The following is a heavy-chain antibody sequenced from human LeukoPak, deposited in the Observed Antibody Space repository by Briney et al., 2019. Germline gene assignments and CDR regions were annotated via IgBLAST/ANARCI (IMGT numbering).Heavy chain of an antibody. D-gene: IGHD2-15*01. CDR3: AKEDQKYCSGGSCYSDTGSDY. CDR1: GFTFSSYS. J-gene: IGHJ4*02. CDR2: ISGSGGST. Sequence: GGSLRLSCAASGFTFSSYSMNWVRQAPGKGLEWVSAISGSGGSTYYADSVKGRFTISRDNSKNTLYLQMNSLRAEDTAVYYCAKEDQKYCSGGSCYSDTGSDYWGQGTLVTVSS. V-gene: IGHV3-23*01.